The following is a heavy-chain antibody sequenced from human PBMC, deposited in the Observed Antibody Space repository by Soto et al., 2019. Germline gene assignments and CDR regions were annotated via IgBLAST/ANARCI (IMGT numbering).Heavy chain of an antibody. CDR1: GFNVGAFA. J-gene: IGHJ4*02. D-gene: IGHD1-20*01. CDR2: ISVSDAFI. Sequence: GGSLRLSCAASGFNVGAFAVNWVRQAPGKGLEWVSGISVSDAFIYYADSVRGRFSISRDASENILYLQMNSLRVDDTALYYCTRETVAGITGLDYWGPGTLVTVSS. V-gene: IGHV3-23*01. CDR3: TRETVAGITGLDY.